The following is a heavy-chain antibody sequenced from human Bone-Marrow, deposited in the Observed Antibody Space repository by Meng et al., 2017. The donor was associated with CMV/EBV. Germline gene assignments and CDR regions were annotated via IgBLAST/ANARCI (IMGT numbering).Heavy chain of an antibody. J-gene: IGHJ6*02. CDR1: GDTLTELS. D-gene: IGHD6-6*01. CDR2: FDPEDGET. CDR3: ATGIAAPYGMDV. Sequence: ASVKVSCKVSGDTLTELSMHWVRQAPGKGLEWMGGFDPEDGETIYAQKFQGRVTMTEDTSTDTAYMELSSLRSEETAVYYCATGIAAPYGMDVWGQGTTVTVSS. V-gene: IGHV1-24*01.